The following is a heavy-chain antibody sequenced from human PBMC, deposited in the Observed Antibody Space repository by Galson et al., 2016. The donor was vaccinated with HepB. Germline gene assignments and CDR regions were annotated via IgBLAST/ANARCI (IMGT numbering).Heavy chain of an antibody. CDR2: IIPVFGTT. Sequence: SVKVSCKASEGTFSSHAFSWVRQAPGQGLEWMGAIIPVFGTTNYAQKFQGRVAITADESTSTAYMELSVLTLGDTALYYCARDFRYSSDWYEFLDYWGQGTLVTVSS. J-gene: IGHJ4*02. V-gene: IGHV1-69*13. CDR1: EGTFSSHA. CDR3: ARDFRYSSDWYEFLDY. D-gene: IGHD6-13*01.